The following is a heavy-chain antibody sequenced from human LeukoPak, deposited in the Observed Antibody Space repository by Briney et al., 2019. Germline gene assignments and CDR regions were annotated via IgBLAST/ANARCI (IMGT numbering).Heavy chain of an antibody. CDR1: GYTFTTYW. CDR3: ARHGIAARAIDY. Sequence: GESLKISCKGSGYTFTTYWLGWVRQTPGKGLEWMGIIYPGDSDTRYSPSFQGQVTISADKSISTAYLQWSSLKASDTAIYYCARHGIAARAIDYWGQGTLVTVSS. J-gene: IGHJ4*02. D-gene: IGHD6-6*01. V-gene: IGHV5-51*01. CDR2: IYPGDSDT.